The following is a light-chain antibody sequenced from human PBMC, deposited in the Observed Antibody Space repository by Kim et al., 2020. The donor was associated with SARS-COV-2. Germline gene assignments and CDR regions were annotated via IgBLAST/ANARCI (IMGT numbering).Light chain of an antibody. CDR2: DVS. V-gene: IGLV2-14*01. CDR1: SSDVGNYNY. Sequence: QSALTQPASVSGSPGQSITISCTGTSSDVGNYNYVSWYQQHPGKAPKLMIFDVSNRPSGISYRFSGSKSGNPASLTISGLQAEDEADYYCCSYTTRRTLLFGGGTKL. J-gene: IGLJ3*02. CDR3: CSYTTRRTLL.